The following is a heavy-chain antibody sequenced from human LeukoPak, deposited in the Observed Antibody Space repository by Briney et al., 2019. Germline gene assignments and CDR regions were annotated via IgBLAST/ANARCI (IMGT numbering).Heavy chain of an antibody. CDR3: ARVIAVAGKNYFDH. CDR1: GYTFTGYY. J-gene: IGHJ4*02. Sequence: GASVRVSFKASGYTFTGYYMHWVRQAPGQGLEWMGWINPNSGGTNYAQKFQGRVTMTRDTSISTAYMELSRLRSDDTAVYYCARVIAVAGKNYFDHWGQGTLVTVSS. CDR2: INPNSGGT. V-gene: IGHV1-2*02. D-gene: IGHD6-19*01.